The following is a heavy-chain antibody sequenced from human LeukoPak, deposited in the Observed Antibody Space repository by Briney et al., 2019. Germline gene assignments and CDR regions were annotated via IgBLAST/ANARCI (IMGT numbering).Heavy chain of an antibody. V-gene: IGHV1-18*01. J-gene: IGHJ3*02. D-gene: IGHD3-22*01. CDR1: GYTFTTYG. CDR3: ARSGYYYDSVGYYHEAFDI. CDR2: ISAYNGNT. Sequence: GASVTVSCKASGYTFTTYGIVRVRQAPGQGLEWVGWISAYNGNTNYAQSLQGRVTMTTDTSTSTVYMELRSLRSDDTAVYYCARSGYYYDSVGYYHEAFDIWGQGTMVTVSS.